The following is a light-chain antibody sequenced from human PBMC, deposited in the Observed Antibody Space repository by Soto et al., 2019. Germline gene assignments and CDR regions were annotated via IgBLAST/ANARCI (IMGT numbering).Light chain of an antibody. CDR2: EGN. CDR3: CSYAGSSTHVV. J-gene: IGLJ2*01. V-gene: IGLV2-23*01. Sequence: QSALTQPASVSGSPGQSITISCTGTSSDVGSYNLVSWYQQHPGKAPKLLIYEGNKRPSGVSNRFSGSQSGNTASLTISGLQAEDEADYYCCSYAGSSTHVVFGGGTKVTVL. CDR1: SSDVGSYNL.